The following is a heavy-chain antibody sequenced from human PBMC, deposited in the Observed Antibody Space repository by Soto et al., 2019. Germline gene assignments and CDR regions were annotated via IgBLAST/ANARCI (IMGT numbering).Heavy chain of an antibody. V-gene: IGHV3-33*01. J-gene: IGHJ4*02. CDR2: IWYDGSNK. CDR3: ARDLVAYYDSSGYYFDY. CDR1: GFTFSSYG. D-gene: IGHD3-22*01. Sequence: PGGSLRLSCAASGFTFSSYGMHWVRQAPGKGLEWVAVIWYDGSNKYYADSVKGRFTISRDNSKNTLYLQMNSLRAEDTAVYYCARDLVAYYDSSGYYFDYWGQGTLVTVSS.